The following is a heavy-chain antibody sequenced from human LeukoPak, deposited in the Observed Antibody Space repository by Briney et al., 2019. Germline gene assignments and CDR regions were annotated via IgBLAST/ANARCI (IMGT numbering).Heavy chain of an antibody. CDR3: ARALYQLPALN. CDR2: IYYSGST. D-gene: IGHD2-2*01. Sequence: SETLSLTCTVSGGSISSYYWSWIRQPPGKGLEWIGYIYYSGSTNYNPTLKSRVTISVDTSKNQFSLKLSSVTAADTAVYYCARALYQLPALNWGQGTLVTVSS. CDR1: GGSISSYY. J-gene: IGHJ4*02. V-gene: IGHV4-59*08.